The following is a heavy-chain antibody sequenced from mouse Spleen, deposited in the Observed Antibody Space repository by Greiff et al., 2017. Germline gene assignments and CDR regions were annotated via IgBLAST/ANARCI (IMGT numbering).Heavy chain of an antibody. J-gene: IGHJ3*01. CDR3: ARDDYDDFAY. D-gene: IGHD2-4*01. CDR1: GYSITSGYY. Sequence: EVQLVESGPGLVKPSQSLSLTCSVTGYSITSGYYWNWIRQFPGNKLEWMGYISYDGSNNYNPSLKNRISITRDTSKNQFFLKLNSVTTEDTATDYCARDDYDDFAYWGQGTLVTVSA. V-gene: IGHV3-6*01. CDR2: ISYDGSN.